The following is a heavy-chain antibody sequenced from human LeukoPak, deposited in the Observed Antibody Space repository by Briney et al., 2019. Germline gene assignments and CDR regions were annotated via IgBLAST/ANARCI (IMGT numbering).Heavy chain of an antibody. J-gene: IGHJ4*02. CDR3: AKDPRYCSSTSCYTGGY. D-gene: IGHD2-2*02. CDR1: GFTFSSYG. CDR2: IRYDGSNK. V-gene: IGHV3-30*02. Sequence: GGSLRLSCAASGFTFSSYGMHWVRQAPGKGLEWVAFIRYDGSNKYYADSVKGRFTISRDNSKNTLYLQMNSLRAEDTAVYYCAKDPRYCSSTSCYTGGYWGQGTLVTVSS.